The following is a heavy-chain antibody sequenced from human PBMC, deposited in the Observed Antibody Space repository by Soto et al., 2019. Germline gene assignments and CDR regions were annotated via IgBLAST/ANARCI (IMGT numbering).Heavy chain of an antibody. CDR3: ARVHLVRTSSYYCGMDV. CDR2: ISGSGKDT. CDR1: GFTFSNYR. Sequence: GGSLRLSCATSGFTFSNYRMNWVRQAPGKGLEWVASISGSGKDTFYRDSVKGRFTISSDNAESSLVLQMNSLTVDDTAVYHCARVHLVRTSSYYCGMDVWGPGTTVTVSS. D-gene: IGHD6-6*01. V-gene: IGHV3-21*06. J-gene: IGHJ6*02.